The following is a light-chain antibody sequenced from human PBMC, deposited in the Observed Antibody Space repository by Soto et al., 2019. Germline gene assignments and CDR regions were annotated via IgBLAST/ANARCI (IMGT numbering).Light chain of an antibody. J-gene: IGKJ2*01. V-gene: IGKV3-20*01. Sequence: EIVLTQSPGTLSLSPGERATLSCRASQSVSTSSLAWYQQKPGQAPSPLIYGASSRATGIPDRVSGSGSGADFTLSISRLEPEDFAMYYCQQYGSSPYTFGQGTKLAIK. CDR2: GAS. CDR3: QQYGSSPYT. CDR1: QSVSTSS.